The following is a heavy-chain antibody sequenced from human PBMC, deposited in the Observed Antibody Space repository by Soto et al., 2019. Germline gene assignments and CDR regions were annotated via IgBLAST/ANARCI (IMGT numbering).Heavy chain of an antibody. CDR1: GGSISSGGYY. CDR3: AKAAKTSTWFDP. CDR2: IYYSGST. Sequence: SETLSLTCTVSGGSISSGGYYWSWIRQHPGKGLGWIGYIYYSGSTYYNPSLKSRVTISVDTSKNQFSLKLSSVTAADTAVYYCAKAAKTSTWFDPWGQETLVTVSS. V-gene: IGHV4-31*03. D-gene: IGHD2-15*01. J-gene: IGHJ5*02.